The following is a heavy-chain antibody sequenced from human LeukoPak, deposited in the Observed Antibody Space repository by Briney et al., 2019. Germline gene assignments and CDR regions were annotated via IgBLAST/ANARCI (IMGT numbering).Heavy chain of an antibody. CDR3: ARTKMATADIDY. CDR1: GFTFSSYW. CDR2: INSDGSST. V-gene: IGHV3-74*01. J-gene: IGHJ4*02. Sequence: GGSLRLSCAASGFTFSSYWMHWVRQAPGKGLVWVSRINSDGSSTSYADSVKGRFTISRDNAKNTLYLQMNSLRAEDTAVYYCARTKMATADIDYWGQGTLVTVSS. D-gene: IGHD5-24*01.